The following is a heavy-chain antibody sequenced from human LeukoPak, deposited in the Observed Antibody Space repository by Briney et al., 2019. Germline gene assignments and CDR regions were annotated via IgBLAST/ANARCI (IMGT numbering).Heavy chain of an antibody. CDR1: GGSISSSSYY. Sequence: PSETLSLTCTVSGGSISSSSYYWGWIRQPPGKGMEWIGNIYNSGSTYYNPSLKSRVTISADRSKNQFSLKLSSVTAADTAVYYCARGAYGSGSYYSSYNWSDPWGQGTLVTVSS. CDR2: IYNSGST. V-gene: IGHV4-39*07. D-gene: IGHD3-10*01. J-gene: IGHJ5*02. CDR3: ARGAYGSGSYYSSYNWSDP.